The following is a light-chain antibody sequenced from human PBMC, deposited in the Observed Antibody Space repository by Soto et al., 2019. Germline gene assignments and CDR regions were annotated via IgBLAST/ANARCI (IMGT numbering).Light chain of an antibody. CDR3: QQYSNSPLT. CDR1: QRVSRNY. CDR2: GAS. Sequence: EIVLTQSPGTLSLSPGERATLSCRASQRVSRNYLAWYQQKLGQPPRLLIYGASNRAAGVPDRFSGSGSGTDFTLTITRLETEDFAVYHCQQYSNSPLTFGGGTKVEVK. V-gene: IGKV3-20*01. J-gene: IGKJ4*01.